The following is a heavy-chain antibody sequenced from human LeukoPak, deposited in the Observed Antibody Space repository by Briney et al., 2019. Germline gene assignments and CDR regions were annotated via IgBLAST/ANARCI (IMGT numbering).Heavy chain of an antibody. V-gene: IGHV3-21*01. Sequence: GGSLRLSCAASGFTFSTYSMNWVRQAPGKGLEWVSSISSGSGYIYYADSVKGRFTISSDNAKNSLYLQMTSLRAEDTAVYYCARVAWLQLVGAFDIWGQGTMVTVSS. CDR1: GFTFSTYS. CDR2: ISSGSGYI. J-gene: IGHJ3*02. CDR3: ARVAWLQLVGAFDI. D-gene: IGHD5-24*01.